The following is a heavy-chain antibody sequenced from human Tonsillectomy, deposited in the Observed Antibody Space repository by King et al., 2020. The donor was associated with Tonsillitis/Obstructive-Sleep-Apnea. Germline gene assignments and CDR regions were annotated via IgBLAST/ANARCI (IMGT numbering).Heavy chain of an antibody. J-gene: IGHJ4*02. V-gene: IGHV3-23*02. CDR2: ISGSGDST. Sequence: VQLVESGGGLVQPGGSLRLSCAASGFTFSSYAMNWVRQAPGKGLEWVSGISGSGDSTYYGDSVKGRFTFSRDNSKNTLYLQMNSLRAEDTAIYYCAKGSDYDYIRGSYRDYWGQGTLDTVSS. D-gene: IGHD3-16*02. CDR3: AKGSDYDYIRGSYRDY. CDR1: GFTFSSYA.